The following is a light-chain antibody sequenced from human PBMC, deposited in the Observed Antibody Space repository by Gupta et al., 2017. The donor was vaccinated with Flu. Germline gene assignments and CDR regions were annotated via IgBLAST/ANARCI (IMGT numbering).Light chain of an antibody. V-gene: IGKV1-9*01. CDR3: QHIP. CDR1: QGAGSY. Sequence: DIQLTQSPSFLSASVGDRVTITCRASQGAGSYVAWYQQKPGKAPNILIYGASALQNGVPYRFSGSGSGTEFTLPSSRMQTDDGATDYCQHIPFGGGTMVEIK. J-gene: IGKJ4*02. CDR2: GAS.